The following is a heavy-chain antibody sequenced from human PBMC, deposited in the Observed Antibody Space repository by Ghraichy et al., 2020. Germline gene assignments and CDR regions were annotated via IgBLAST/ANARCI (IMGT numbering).Heavy chain of an antibody. CDR3: TTDTEVAARYGMDV. CDR1: GFTFSNAW. J-gene: IGHJ6*02. CDR2: IKSKTDGGTT. Sequence: GGSLRLSCAASGFTFSNAWMSWVRQAPGKGLEWVGRIKSKTDGGTTDYAAPVKGRFTISRDDSKNTLYLQMNSLKTEDTAVYYCTTDTEVAARYGMDVWGQGTTVTVSS. V-gene: IGHV3-15*01. D-gene: IGHD2-15*01.